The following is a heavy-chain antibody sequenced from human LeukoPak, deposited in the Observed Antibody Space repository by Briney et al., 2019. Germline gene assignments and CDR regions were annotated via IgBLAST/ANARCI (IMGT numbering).Heavy chain of an antibody. J-gene: IGHJ4*02. CDR3: ARARLGSSGYYWDY. V-gene: IGHV4-39*07. Sequence: SETLSLTCTVSGGSIGSTNYYWGWIRQPPGKGLEWIANIYSGSTYYNPSLKSRVTISVDTSKNQFSLKLSSVTAADTAVYYCARARLGSSGYYWDYWGQGTLVTVSS. CDR1: GGSIGSTNYY. CDR2: IYSGST. D-gene: IGHD3-22*01.